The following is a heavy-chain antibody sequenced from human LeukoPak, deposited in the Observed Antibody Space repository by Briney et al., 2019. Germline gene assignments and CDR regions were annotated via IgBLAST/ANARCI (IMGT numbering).Heavy chain of an antibody. CDR3: ARLQDSDTAYVDC. CDR1: GFTFSSYA. Sequence: GGSLRLSCAASGFTFSSYAMHWVRQAPGKGLEWVAVISYDGSNKYYADSVKGRFTISRDNSKNTLYLQMNSLRAEDTAVYYCARLQDSDTAYVDCWGQGTLVTVSS. CDR2: ISYDGSNK. J-gene: IGHJ4*02. V-gene: IGHV3-30-3*01. D-gene: IGHD2-15*01.